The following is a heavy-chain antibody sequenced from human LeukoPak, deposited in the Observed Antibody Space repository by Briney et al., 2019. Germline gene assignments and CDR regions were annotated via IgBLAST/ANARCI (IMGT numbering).Heavy chain of an antibody. V-gene: IGHV4-34*01. Sequence: SETLSLTCAVYGGSFSGYYWSWIRQPPGKGLEWIGEINHSGSTNYNPSLKSRVTISVDTSKNQFSLKLSSVTAADTAVYYCARQGDLTIFGVVIIRFGYYFDYWGQGTLVTVSS. CDR2: INHSGST. J-gene: IGHJ4*02. CDR1: GGSFSGYY. CDR3: ARQGDLTIFGVVIIRFGYYFDY. D-gene: IGHD3-3*01.